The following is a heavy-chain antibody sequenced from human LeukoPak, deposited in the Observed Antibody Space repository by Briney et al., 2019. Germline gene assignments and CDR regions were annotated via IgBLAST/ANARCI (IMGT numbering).Heavy chain of an antibody. Sequence: GGSLRLSYVGSVLTFSSYWMSWVRQAPGKGLEWVANIKDDGSEKYSVDSVKGRFTISRDNAKNSLYLQMSSLRPEDTAVYYCARALIDYWGQGILVTVSS. J-gene: IGHJ4*02. V-gene: IGHV3-7*04. CDR3: ARALIDY. CDR2: IKDDGSEK. CDR1: VLTFSSYW.